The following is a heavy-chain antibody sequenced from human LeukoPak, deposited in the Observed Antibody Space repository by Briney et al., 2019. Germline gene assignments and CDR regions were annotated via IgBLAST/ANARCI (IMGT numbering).Heavy chain of an antibody. D-gene: IGHD3-16*02. J-gene: IGHJ4*02. V-gene: IGHV1-69*06. CDR3: ARDPLRLGELSTY. CDR2: ILPIFGTA. CDR1: GGTFSSYA. Sequence: GASVKVSCKASGGTFSSYAISWVRQAPGQGLEWMGGILPIFGTANYAQQFQGRVTITADRSTSTAYMELSSLRSEDTAVYYCARDPLRLGELSTYWGQGTLVTVSS.